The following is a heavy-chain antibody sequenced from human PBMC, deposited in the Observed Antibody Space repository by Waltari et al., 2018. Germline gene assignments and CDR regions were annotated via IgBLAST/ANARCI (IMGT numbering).Heavy chain of an antibody. CDR2: IYTSGST. D-gene: IGHD1-26*01. V-gene: IGHV4-61*09. J-gene: IGHJ4*02. CDR1: GGSISSGSYY. CDR3: ARRVAGAYFDY. Sequence: QVQLQESGPGLVKPSQTLSLPCTVSGGSISSGSYYWSWIRQPAGKGLEWIGYIYTSGSTNYNPSLKSRVTISVDTSKNQFSLKLSSVTAADTAVYYCARRVAGAYFDYWGQGTLVTVSS.